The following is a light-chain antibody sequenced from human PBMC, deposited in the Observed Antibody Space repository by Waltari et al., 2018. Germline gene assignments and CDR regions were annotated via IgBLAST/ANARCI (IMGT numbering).Light chain of an antibody. V-gene: IGKV1-39*01. J-gene: IGKJ5*01. CDR2: AAS. CDR1: QPMANC. Sequence: EIQLTQSPSSLSASLGDTITITCRANQPMANCLNWYQHKAGEAPKVLIYAASTLDSGVPARFSGSAAGTIFTLTINNLQPEDFATYYCQTSYNSITFGQGTRL. CDR3: QTSYNSIT.